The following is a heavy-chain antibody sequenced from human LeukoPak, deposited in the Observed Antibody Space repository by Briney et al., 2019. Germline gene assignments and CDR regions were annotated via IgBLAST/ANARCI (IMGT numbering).Heavy chain of an antibody. Sequence: ASVKVSCKASGYTFTGYYMHWVRQAPGQGLEWMGWINPNSGGTSYAQKFQGRVTMTRDTSISTAYMELSRLRSDDTAVYYYARGAIFGVFIIYYFDYWGQGTLVTVSS. CDR1: GYTFTGYY. V-gene: IGHV1-2*02. CDR3: ARGAIFGVFIIYYFDY. D-gene: IGHD3-3*01. CDR2: INPNSGGT. J-gene: IGHJ4*02.